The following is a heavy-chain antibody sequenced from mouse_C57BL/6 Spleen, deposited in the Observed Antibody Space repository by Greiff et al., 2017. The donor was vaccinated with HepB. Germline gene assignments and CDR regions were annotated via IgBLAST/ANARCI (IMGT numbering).Heavy chain of an antibody. Sequence: QVQLQQPGAELVMPGASVKLSCKASGYTFTSYWMHWVKQRPGQGLEWIGEIDPSDSYTNYNQKFKGKSTLTVDKSSSTAYMQLSSLTSEDSAVYYCARSDGTGPFGYWGQGTLVTVSA. CDR1: GYTFTSYW. V-gene: IGHV1-69*01. D-gene: IGHD2-3*01. CDR3: ARSDGTGPFGY. CDR2: IDPSDSYT. J-gene: IGHJ3*01.